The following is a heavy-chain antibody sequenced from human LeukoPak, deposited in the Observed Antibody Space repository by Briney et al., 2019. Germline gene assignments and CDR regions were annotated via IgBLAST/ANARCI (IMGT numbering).Heavy chain of an antibody. CDR3: AKDQEPFDY. CDR2: IWYDGSDK. V-gene: IGHV3-33*03. Sequence: GGSLRLSCAASGFTFTSCGMHWVRQAPGKGLEWVAVIWYDGSDKYYADSVKGRFTISRDNSKNTLYLQMNSLRAEDTAVYYCAKDQEPFDYWGQGTLVTVSS. D-gene: IGHD1-14*01. J-gene: IGHJ4*02. CDR1: GFTFTSCG.